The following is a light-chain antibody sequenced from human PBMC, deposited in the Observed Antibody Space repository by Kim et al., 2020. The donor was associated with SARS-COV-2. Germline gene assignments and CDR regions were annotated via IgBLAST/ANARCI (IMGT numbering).Light chain of an antibody. Sequence: SPGERATLSCRASQSVSSNFAWYQQNPGQAPRLLIYGASTRATGIPARFSGSGSGTEFTLTISSLQSEDFAVYYCQQYNSWPTWTFGQGTKVDIK. J-gene: IGKJ1*01. CDR3: QQYNSWPTWT. CDR1: QSVSSN. CDR2: GAS. V-gene: IGKV3-15*01.